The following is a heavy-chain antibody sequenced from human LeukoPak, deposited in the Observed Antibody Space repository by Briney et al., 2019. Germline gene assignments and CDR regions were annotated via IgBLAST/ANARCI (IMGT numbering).Heavy chain of an antibody. CDR3: ARHVYCSGGSCYLDY. J-gene: IGHJ4*02. CDR2: IYYSGST. V-gene: IGHV4-39*01. D-gene: IGHD2-15*01. CDR1: GGSITSSNYF. Sequence: PSETLSLTCTVFGGSITSSNYFWGWIRQPPGKGLEWIGYIYYSGSTYYNPSLQCRVTISVDTSKNQFSLKVTSVTAADTAVFYCARHVYCSGGSCYLDYWGQGALVSVSS.